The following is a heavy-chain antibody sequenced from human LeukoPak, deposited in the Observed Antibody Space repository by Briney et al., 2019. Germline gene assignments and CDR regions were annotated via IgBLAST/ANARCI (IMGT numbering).Heavy chain of an antibody. D-gene: IGHD3-10*01. CDR2: IYYSGST. CDR3: AREARYGSGSYYPYYFDY. V-gene: IGHV4-39*07. CDR1: GGSISSSRYY. J-gene: IGHJ4*02. Sequence: PSETLSLTCTVSGGSISSSRYYWGWIRQPPGKGLEWIGSIYYSGSTYYNPSLKSRVTISVDTSKNQFSLKLSSVTAADTAVYYCAREARYGSGSYYPYYFDYWGQGTLVTVSS.